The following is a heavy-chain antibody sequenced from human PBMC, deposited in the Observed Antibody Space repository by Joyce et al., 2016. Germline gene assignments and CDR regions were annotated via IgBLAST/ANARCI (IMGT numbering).Heavy chain of an antibody. CDR1: GYSFDSFY. J-gene: IGHJ5*02. Sequence: QVQLVQSGAEMKKPGASVKISYQASGYSFDSFYLYWIRQAPGQGLEWMGKIHPSGRSTNYAQRFQGRVTMTRDTSTSTAYLELASLTSEDTAIYYCARDGPFSSGTQNWFDPWGQGTLVIVS. CDR3: ARDGPFSSGTQNWFDP. CDR2: IHPSGRST. V-gene: IGHV1-46*02. D-gene: IGHD6-19*01.